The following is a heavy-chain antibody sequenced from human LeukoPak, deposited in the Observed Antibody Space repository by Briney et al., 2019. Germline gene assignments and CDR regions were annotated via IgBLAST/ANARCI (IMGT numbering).Heavy chain of an antibody. J-gene: IGHJ5*02. D-gene: IGHD3-10*01. CDR3: ARAVITMVRGVIDP. Sequence: SQTLSLTCTVSGGSISSGGYYWSWIHQHPGKGLEWIGYIYYSGSTYYNPSLKSRVTISVDTSKNQFSLKLSSVTAADTAVYYCARAVITMVRGVIDPWGQGTLVTVSS. CDR2: IYYSGST. CDR1: GGSISSGGYY. V-gene: IGHV4-31*03.